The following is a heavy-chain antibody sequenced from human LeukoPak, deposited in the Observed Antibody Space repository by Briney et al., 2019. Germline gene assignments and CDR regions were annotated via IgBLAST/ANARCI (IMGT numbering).Heavy chain of an antibody. CDR1: GYTSTSYG. CDR2: ISAYNGNT. V-gene: IGHV1-18*01. D-gene: IGHD2-15*01. Sequence: ASVKVSCKASGYTSTSYGIGWVRQAPGQGLEWMGWISAYNGNTNYAQKLQGRVTMTTDTSTSTAYMELRSLRSDDTAVYYCARAAPGVVVVAEWFDPWGQGTLVTVSS. J-gene: IGHJ5*02. CDR3: ARAAPGVVVVAEWFDP.